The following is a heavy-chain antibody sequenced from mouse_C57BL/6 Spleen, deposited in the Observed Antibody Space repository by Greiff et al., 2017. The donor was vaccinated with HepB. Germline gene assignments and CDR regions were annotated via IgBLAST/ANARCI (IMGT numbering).Heavy chain of an antibody. J-gene: IGHJ1*03. CDR3: AGDYYGDWYFDV. CDR2: ISDGGSYT. V-gene: IGHV5-4*01. D-gene: IGHD1-1*01. Sequence: EVMLVESGGGLVKPGGSLKLSCAASGFTFSSYAMSWVRQTPEKRLEWVATISDGGSYTYYPDNVKGRFTISRDNAKNNLYLQMSHLKSEDTAMYYCAGDYYGDWYFDVGGTGTTVTVSS. CDR1: GFTFSSYA.